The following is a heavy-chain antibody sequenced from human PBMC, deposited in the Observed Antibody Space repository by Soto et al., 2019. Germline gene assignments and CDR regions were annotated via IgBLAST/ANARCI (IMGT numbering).Heavy chain of an antibody. Sequence: PSETLSLTCAVSGGSISSSNWWSWVRQPPGKGLEWIGEIYHSGSTNYNPSLKSRVTISVDKSKNQFSLKLSSVTAADTAVYYCARDASSGSYYYYYGMDVWGQGTTVTVSS. CDR3: ARDASSGSYYYYYGMDV. CDR1: GGSISSSNW. D-gene: IGHD1-26*01. J-gene: IGHJ6*02. V-gene: IGHV4-4*02. CDR2: IYHSGST.